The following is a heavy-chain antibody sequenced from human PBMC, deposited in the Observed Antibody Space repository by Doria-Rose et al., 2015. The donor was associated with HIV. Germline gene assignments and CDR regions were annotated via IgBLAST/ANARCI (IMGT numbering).Heavy chain of an antibody. CDR3: ARIKSSRWYHKYYFDF. CDR2: IFSDDER. CDR1: GVSLSSPGMG. J-gene: IGHJ4*02. D-gene: IGHD6-13*01. V-gene: IGHV2-26*01. Sequence: TLTLTCTVSGVSLSSPGMGVSWIRQPPGKALEWLANIFSDDERSYKTSLKSGLTISRGTSKSQVVLTMTDMDPVDTATYYCARIKSSRWYHKYYFDFWGQGTLVIVSA.